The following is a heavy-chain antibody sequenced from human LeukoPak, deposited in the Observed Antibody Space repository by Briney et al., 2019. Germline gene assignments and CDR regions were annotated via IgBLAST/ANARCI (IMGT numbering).Heavy chain of an antibody. Sequence: SETLSLTCTVSGGSISSYYWSWIRQPPGKGLEWIGYIYYSGGTNYNPSLKSRVTISVDTSKNQFSLKLSSVTAADTAVYYCARVGMDYYYYYGMDVWGQGTTVTVSS. D-gene: IGHD7-27*01. CDR2: IYYSGGT. V-gene: IGHV4-59*08. CDR1: GGSISSYY. J-gene: IGHJ6*02. CDR3: ARVGMDYYYYYGMDV.